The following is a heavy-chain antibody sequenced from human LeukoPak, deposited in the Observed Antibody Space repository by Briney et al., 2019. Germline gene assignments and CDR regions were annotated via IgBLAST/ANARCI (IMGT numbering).Heavy chain of an antibody. CDR3: ARGPIAAAGIRARAGRVDAFDI. V-gene: IGHV4-34*01. CDR2: INHSGST. J-gene: IGHJ3*02. CDR1: GGSFSGYY. Sequence: PSETLSLTCAVYGGSFSGYYWSWIRQPPGKGLEWIGEINHSGSTNYNPSLKSRVTILVDTSKNQFSLKLSSVTAADTAVYYCARGPIAAAGIRARAGRVDAFDIWGQGTMVTVSS. D-gene: IGHD6-13*01.